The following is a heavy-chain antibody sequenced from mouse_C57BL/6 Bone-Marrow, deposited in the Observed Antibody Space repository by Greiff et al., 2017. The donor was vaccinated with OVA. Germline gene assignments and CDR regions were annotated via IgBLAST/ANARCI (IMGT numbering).Heavy chain of an antibody. Sequence: EVQRVESGGGLVKPGGSLKLSCAASGFTFSSYAMSWVRQTPEKRLEWVATISDGGSYTYYPDNVKGRFTISRDNAKNNLYLQMSHLKSEDTAIYYCASPKSYGSSYYAMDYWGQGTSVTVSS. CDR3: ASPKSYGSSYYAMDY. V-gene: IGHV5-4*01. CDR2: ISDGGSYT. J-gene: IGHJ4*01. CDR1: GFTFSSYA. D-gene: IGHD1-1*01.